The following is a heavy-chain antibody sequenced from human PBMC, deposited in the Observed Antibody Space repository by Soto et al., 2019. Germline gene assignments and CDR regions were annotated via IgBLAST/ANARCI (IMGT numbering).Heavy chain of an antibody. V-gene: IGHV3-43*01. D-gene: IGHD3-16*01. CDR2: ISWNADSI. J-gene: IGHJ4*02. CDR3: VRGTGNSFASYYFDY. CDR1: GFTFGDFT. Sequence: PGGSLRLSCAASGFTFGDFTMHWIRQVPGKGLEWVSLISWNADSIYYADSVQGRFTVSRDNSKNSLYLQMTSLRPDDTALYYCVRGTGNSFASYYFDYWGQGTQVTVSS.